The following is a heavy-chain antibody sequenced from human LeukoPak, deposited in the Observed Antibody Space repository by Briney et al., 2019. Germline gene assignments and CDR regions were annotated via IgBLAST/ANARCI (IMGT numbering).Heavy chain of an antibody. CDR2: INPRGGST. V-gene: IGHV1-46*01. J-gene: IGHJ4*02. CDR1: GYTFSSYY. Sequence: ASVKVSCKASGYTFSSYYIHWVRQAPGQGLEWMGIINPRGGSTSYAQKFQGRVTMTRDTSTSTVYMELSSLRSEDTAVYYCARGDGYYDSSGYYRFDYWGQGTLVTVSS. CDR3: ARGDGYYDSSGYYRFDY. D-gene: IGHD3-22*01.